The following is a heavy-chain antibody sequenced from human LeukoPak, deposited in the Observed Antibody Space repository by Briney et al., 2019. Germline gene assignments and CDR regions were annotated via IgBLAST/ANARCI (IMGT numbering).Heavy chain of an antibody. V-gene: IGHV4-59*08. Sequence: SETLSLTCTVSGVSISTYYWTWIRQPPGKGLEWIGYVYYSGSTNYNPSLKSRVTISVDTSKNQFSLKLSSVTAADTAVYYCARQNGYNYGYAFDLWGQGTTVTVSS. D-gene: IGHD5-18*01. J-gene: IGHJ3*01. CDR3: ARQNGYNYGYAFDL. CDR1: GVSISTYY. CDR2: VYYSGST.